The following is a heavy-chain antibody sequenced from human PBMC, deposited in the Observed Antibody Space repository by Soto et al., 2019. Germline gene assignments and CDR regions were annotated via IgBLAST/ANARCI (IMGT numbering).Heavy chain of an antibody. V-gene: IGHV4-38-2*02. Sequence: SETLSLTCTVSGYSISSGYYWGWIRQPPGAGLEWMGSVFHSGNTLYNASLRSRLTNSVDTSKNQISLKLSSLTDTDTAIYYCARLSHPRYYCDYWGQGTLVT. J-gene: IGHJ4*02. CDR3: ARLSHPRYYCDY. CDR2: VFHSGNT. CDR1: GYSISSGYY.